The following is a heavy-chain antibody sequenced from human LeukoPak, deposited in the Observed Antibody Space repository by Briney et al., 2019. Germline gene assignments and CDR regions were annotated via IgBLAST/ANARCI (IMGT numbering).Heavy chain of an antibody. CDR3: ARPGYCSSTSCYEDAFDI. CDR2: IYYSGST. CDR1: GGSISSGDYY. D-gene: IGHD2-2*01. J-gene: IGHJ3*02. Sequence: SQTLSLTCTVSGGSISSGDYYWSWIRQPPGKGLEWIGYIYYSGSTYYKPSLKSRVTISVDTSKNQFSLKLSSVTAADPAVYYCARPGYCSSTSCYEDAFDIWGQGTMVTVSS. V-gene: IGHV4-30-4*08.